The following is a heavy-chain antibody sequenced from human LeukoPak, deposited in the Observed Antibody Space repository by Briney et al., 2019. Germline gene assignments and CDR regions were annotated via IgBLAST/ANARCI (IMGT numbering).Heavy chain of an antibody. Sequence: PGRSLRLSCEASGFTFDDYDMHWVRQAPGKGLEWVSGIGWNSNNIGYADSVKGRFTISRDNAKNSLYVQMNSLRAEDTALYYCAKDINYDSGKGAFEIWGQGTMVTVSS. CDR1: GFTFDDYD. J-gene: IGHJ3*02. D-gene: IGHD3-10*01. CDR2: IGWNSNNI. V-gene: IGHV3-9*01. CDR3: AKDINYDSGKGAFEI.